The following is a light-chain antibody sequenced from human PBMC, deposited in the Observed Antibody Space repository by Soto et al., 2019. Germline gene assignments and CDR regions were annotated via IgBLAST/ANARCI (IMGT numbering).Light chain of an antibody. J-gene: IGLJ1*01. CDR2: EVS. V-gene: IGLV2-14*01. Sequence: QSALTQPASVSGSPGQSITISCTGTSSDIGGYNSVSWYQHHPGKAPKLIIYEVSNRPSGVSYRFSGSKSGNRASLTISGLQAEDDADYYCSSYTRNSTYVFGTGTQLTVL. CDR3: SSYTRNSTYV. CDR1: SSDIGGYNS.